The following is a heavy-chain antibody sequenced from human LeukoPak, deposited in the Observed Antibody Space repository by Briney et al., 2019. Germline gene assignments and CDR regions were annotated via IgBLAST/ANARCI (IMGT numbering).Heavy chain of an antibody. V-gene: IGHV1-18*01. CDR1: GFTFTSHG. CDR3: ARWLTSSGWPPPLGY. Sequence: ASVKVSCKASGFTFTSHGFSWVRQAPGQGLEWMGWISAYNGNRNYAQNLQGRVTMTTDTATSTVYMELRSLRSDGTAVYYCARWLTSSGWPPPLGYWGQGTQVTVSS. CDR2: ISAYNGNR. J-gene: IGHJ4*02. D-gene: IGHD6-19*01.